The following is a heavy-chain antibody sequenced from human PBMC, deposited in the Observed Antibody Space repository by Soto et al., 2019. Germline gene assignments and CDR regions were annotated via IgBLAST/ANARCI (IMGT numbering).Heavy chain of an antibody. CDR2: INHSGST. V-gene: IGHV4-34*01. CDR3: ARALDLYYYYGMDV. CDR1: GGSFSGYY. J-gene: IGHJ6*02. Sequence: SETLSLTCAVYGGSFSGYYWSWIRQPPGKGLEWIGEINHSGSTNYNPSLKSRVTISVDTSKNQFSLKLSSVTAADTAVYYCARALDLYYYYGMDVWGQGTTVTVSS. D-gene: IGHD1-1*01.